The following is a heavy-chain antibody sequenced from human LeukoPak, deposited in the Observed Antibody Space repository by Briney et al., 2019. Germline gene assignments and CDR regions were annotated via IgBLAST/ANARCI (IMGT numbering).Heavy chain of an antibody. Sequence: PGGSLTLSCAASGFTFDDYGMSWVRQAPGKGLEWVSGINWNGGSAGYADSVKGRFTISRDNAKNSLYLQMNSLRAEDTALYYCARSLIAVAGSFDSWGQGTLVTVSS. CDR3: ARSLIAVAGSFDS. CDR2: INWNGGSA. CDR1: GFTFDDYG. V-gene: IGHV3-20*04. D-gene: IGHD6-19*01. J-gene: IGHJ4*02.